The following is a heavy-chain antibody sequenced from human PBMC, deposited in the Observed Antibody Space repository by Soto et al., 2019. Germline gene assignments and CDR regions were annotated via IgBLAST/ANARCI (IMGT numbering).Heavy chain of an antibody. Sequence: ASVKVSCKASGYTFTSYYMHWVRQAPGQGLEWMGIINPSGGSTSYAQKFQGRVTMTRDTSTSTVYMELSSLRSEDTAVYYCARAVVVVAATQGPSAYYMDVWGKGTTVTVSS. D-gene: IGHD2-15*01. CDR2: INPSGGST. CDR1: GYTFTSYY. CDR3: ARAVVVVAATQGPSAYYMDV. V-gene: IGHV1-46*03. J-gene: IGHJ6*03.